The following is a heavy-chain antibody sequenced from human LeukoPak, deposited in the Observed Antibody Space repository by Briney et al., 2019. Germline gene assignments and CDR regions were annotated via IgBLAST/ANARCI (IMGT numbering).Heavy chain of an antibody. Sequence: GGSLRLSCAASGFTVSSDYMAWVRQAPGKGLEWVSVIYSSGSTYYGDSVKGRFTTSRDNSKNILYLQMNSLRVEDTAVYYCASAPSGTNEYWGQGTLVTVSS. CDR3: ASAPSGTNEY. CDR1: GFTVSSDY. J-gene: IGHJ4*02. CDR2: IYSSGST. D-gene: IGHD1-26*01. V-gene: IGHV3-53*01.